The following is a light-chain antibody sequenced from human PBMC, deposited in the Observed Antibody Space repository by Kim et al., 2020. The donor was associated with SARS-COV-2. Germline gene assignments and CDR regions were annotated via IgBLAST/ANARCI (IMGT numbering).Light chain of an antibody. V-gene: IGKV3-11*01. CDR3: QQRSNWLT. CDR2: DAS. CDR1: QSVSSY. J-gene: IGKJ5*01. Sequence: SLYPGERATLSCRASQSVSSYLAWDQQKPGQAPRFLIYDASNRATGIPARFSGSGSGTDFTLTISSLEPEDFAVYYCQQRSNWLTFGQGTRLEIK.